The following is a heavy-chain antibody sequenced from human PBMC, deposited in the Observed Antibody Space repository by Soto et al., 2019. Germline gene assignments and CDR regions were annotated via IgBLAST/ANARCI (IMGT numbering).Heavy chain of an antibody. Sequence: GGSLRLSCAASGFTFDDYAMHWVRQAPGKGLEWVSAISGSGGSTYYADSVKGRFTISRDNSKNTLYLQMNSLRAEDTAVYYCAKDGGTQYYDFWSGYYLHYYGMDVWGQGTTVTVSS. V-gene: IGHV3-23*01. CDR3: AKDGGTQYYDFWSGYYLHYYGMDV. J-gene: IGHJ6*02. CDR1: GFTFDDYA. CDR2: ISGSGGST. D-gene: IGHD3-3*01.